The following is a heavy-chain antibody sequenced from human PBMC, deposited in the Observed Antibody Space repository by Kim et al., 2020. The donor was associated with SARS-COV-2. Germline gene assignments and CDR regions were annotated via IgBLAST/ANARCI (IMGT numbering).Heavy chain of an antibody. J-gene: IGHJ4*02. CDR1: GFTFSDFA. D-gene: IGHD3-10*01. CDR2: LSGSGSAI. Sequence: GGSLRLSCAASGFTFSDFAMSWIRQAPGKGLEWLSYLSGSGSAIYYADSVKGRFTISRDNAKNSLYLQMNSLRVEDTAVYYCWRGSLWGGDYWGQGTLVTVSS. CDR3: WRGSLWGGDY. V-gene: IGHV3-11*01.